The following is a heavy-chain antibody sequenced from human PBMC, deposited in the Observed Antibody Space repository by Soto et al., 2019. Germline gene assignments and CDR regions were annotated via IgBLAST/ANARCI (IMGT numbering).Heavy chain of an antibody. V-gene: IGHV3-21*01. CDR3: XXXXXXXXX. Sequence: EVELVESGGGLVKPGGSLRLSCAASXXXXXXYSMXWVRQXXGKGLEWVSSITSSSSYIYYADSVKGRFTISRDNAKNSLYLXMNXXXAXXXXXXXXXXXXXXXXXWGQGTTVIVSS. J-gene: IGHJ6*02. CDR2: ITSSSSYI. CDR1: XXXXXXYS.